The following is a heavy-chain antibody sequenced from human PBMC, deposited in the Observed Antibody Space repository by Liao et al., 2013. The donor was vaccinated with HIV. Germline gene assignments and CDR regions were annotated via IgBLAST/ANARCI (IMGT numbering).Heavy chain of an antibody. CDR2: IYTSGST. CDR1: GGSISSGSYY. J-gene: IGHJ4*02. Sequence: QVQLQESGPGLVKPSQTLSLTCTLSGGSISSGSYYWSWIRQPAGKGLEWIGRIYTSGSTNYNPSLKSRVTMSVDTSKNQFSLKLSSVTAADTAVYYCARDSGWRAFDYWGQGTLVTVSS. CDR3: ARDSGWRAFDY. D-gene: IGHD6-19*01. V-gene: IGHV4-61*02.